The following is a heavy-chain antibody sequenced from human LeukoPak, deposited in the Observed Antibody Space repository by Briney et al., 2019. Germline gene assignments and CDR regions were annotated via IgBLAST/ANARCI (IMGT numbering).Heavy chain of an antibody. CDR2: IYTSGST. CDR3: ARDRPTLSDAFDI. CDR1: GGSISSGTYY. J-gene: IGHJ3*02. Sequence: SETLSLTCTVSGGSISSGTYYWSWIRQPAGKGLEWIGRIYTSGSTNYNPSLRSRVTISVDTSKNQFSLKLSSVTAADTAVYYCARDRPTLSDAFDIWGQGTMVTVSS. V-gene: IGHV4-61*02. D-gene: IGHD6-6*01.